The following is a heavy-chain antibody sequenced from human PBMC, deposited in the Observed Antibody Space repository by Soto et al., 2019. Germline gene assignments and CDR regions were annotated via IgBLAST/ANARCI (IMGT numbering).Heavy chain of an antibody. CDR1: GFSLSTSGAA. V-gene: IGHV2-5*02. CDR3: AHRHLGTLFGLVTQTGVWFDS. Sequence: QITLKESGPTLVNPTQTLTLTCTFSGFSLSTSGAAVGWIRQPPGKALEWLALVYWDDDKRYSPSIKNRVTMTRDTSKNQVVLTLPIAETVDTATYYGAHRHLGTLFGLVTQTGVWFDSWGQGTRVTVPS. D-gene: IGHD3-3*01. CDR2: VYWDDDK. J-gene: IGHJ5*01.